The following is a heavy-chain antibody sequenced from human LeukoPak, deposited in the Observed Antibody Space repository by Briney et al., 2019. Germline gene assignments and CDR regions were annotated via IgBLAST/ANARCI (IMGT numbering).Heavy chain of an antibody. CDR3: ARDRHGYRRFDY. J-gene: IGHJ4*02. D-gene: IGHD5-24*01. Sequence: ASVKVSCKASGGTFSSYAISWVQQAPGQGLEWMGGIIPIFGTANYAQKFQGRVTITADESTSTAYMELSSLRSEDTAVYYCARDRHGYRRFDYWGQGTLVTVSS. CDR1: GGTFSSYA. V-gene: IGHV1-69*01. CDR2: IIPIFGTA.